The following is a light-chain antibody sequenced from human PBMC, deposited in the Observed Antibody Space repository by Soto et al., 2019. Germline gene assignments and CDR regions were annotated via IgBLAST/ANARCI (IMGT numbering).Light chain of an antibody. J-gene: IGLJ2*01. CDR2: LNSDGSH. Sequence: QSVLTQSPSASASLGASVKLTCTLSSGHSSYAIAWHQQQPEKGPRYLMKLNSDGSHNKGDGIPDRFSGSSSGAERYLTISSLQSEDEADYYCQTWDTGIRVVFGGGTKLTAL. CDR1: SGHSSYA. CDR3: QTWDTGIRVV. V-gene: IGLV4-69*01.